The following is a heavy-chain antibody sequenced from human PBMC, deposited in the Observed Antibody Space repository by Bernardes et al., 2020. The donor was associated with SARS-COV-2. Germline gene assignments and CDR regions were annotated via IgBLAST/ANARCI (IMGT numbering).Heavy chain of an antibody. CDR1: GFSFDSYA. V-gene: IGHV3-23*01. CDR2: ISGDGKSK. J-gene: IGHJ4*02. D-gene: IGHD4-17*01. Sequence: GGSLRLSCAASGFSFDSYAMTWVRQAPGKGLEWVSSISGDGKSKYYSYPVSGRFAISRDNSKNTLYLQMNSLRAEDTAVYYCAKSGGDDYGDYEYYFDHWGQGTVVTVSS. CDR3: AKSGGDDYGDYEYYFDH.